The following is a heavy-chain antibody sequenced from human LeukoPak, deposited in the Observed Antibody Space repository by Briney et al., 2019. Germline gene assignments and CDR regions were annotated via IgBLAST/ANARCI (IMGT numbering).Heavy chain of an antibody. V-gene: IGHV7-4-1*02. CDR2: INTNTGNP. D-gene: IGHD3-10*01. CDR1: GYTFTSYA. J-gene: IGHJ4*02. Sequence: ASVKVCCKASGYTFTSYAMNWVRQAPGQGLEWMGWINTNTGNPTYAQGFTGRFVFSLDTSVSTAYLQISSLKAEDTAVYYCARVLRYYGLGSYHGLEYWGQGTLVTVSS. CDR3: ARVLRYYGLGSYHGLEY.